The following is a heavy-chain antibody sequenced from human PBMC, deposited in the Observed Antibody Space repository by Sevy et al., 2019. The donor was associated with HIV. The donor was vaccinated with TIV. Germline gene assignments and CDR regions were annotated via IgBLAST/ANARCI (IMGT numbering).Heavy chain of an antibody. D-gene: IGHD3-16*01. CDR3: TTVGFTNWGSEAFDI. J-gene: IGHJ3*02. CDR2: MKSKTDGGTT. V-gene: IGHV3-15*01. CDR1: GFTFSIIY. Sequence: GGSLRLSCAASGFTFSIIYMNWVRQSPGKGLEWVGRMKSKTDGGTTDYTGPVKDKVTMSRDDSKNTLYLQMNSLKADDTAVYYCTTVGFTNWGSEAFDIWGQGTMVTVS.